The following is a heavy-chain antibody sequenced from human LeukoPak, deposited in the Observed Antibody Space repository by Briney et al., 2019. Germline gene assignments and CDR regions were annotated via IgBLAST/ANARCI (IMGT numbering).Heavy chain of an antibody. Sequence: PGGSLRLSCAASGFTFSSYAMSWVRQAPGKGLEWVSAISGSGGSTYYADSVKGRFTISRDNSKNTLYLQMNSLRAEDTAVYYCAKSSPRVSWYYDFWSGYYPLDYWGQGTLVTVSS. D-gene: IGHD3-3*01. J-gene: IGHJ4*02. CDR2: ISGSGGST. V-gene: IGHV3-23*01. CDR1: GFTFSSYA. CDR3: AKSSPRVSWYYDFWSGYYPLDY.